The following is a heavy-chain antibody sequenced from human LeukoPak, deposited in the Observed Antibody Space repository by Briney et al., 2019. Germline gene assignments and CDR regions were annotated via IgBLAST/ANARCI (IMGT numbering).Heavy chain of an antibody. J-gene: IGHJ4*02. V-gene: IGHV3-48*03. CDR3: ARSMVRGVQGDY. CDR2: ISSSGSTI. CDR1: GFTFSSYE. Sequence: GGSLRLSCAASGFTFSSYEMNWVRQAPGKGLEWVSYISSSGSTIYYADSVKGRFTISRDNPKNSLYLQMNRLRAEDTAVYYCARSMVRGVQGDYWGQGTLVTVSS. D-gene: IGHD3-10*01.